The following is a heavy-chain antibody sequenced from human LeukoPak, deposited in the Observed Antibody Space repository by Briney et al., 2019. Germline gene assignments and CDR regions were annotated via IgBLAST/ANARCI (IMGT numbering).Heavy chain of an antibody. CDR3: ARERYYDSSGGPPYMDV. J-gene: IGHJ6*03. CDR1: RFTFSSYS. D-gene: IGHD3-22*01. V-gene: IGHV3-48*04. Sequence: GGSLRLSCAASRFTFSSYSMNWVRQAPGKGLERVSYISSSGSTIYYADSVKGRFTISRDNAKNSLYLQMNSLRAEDTAVYYCARERYYDSSGGPPYMDVWGKGTTVTVSS. CDR2: ISSSGSTI.